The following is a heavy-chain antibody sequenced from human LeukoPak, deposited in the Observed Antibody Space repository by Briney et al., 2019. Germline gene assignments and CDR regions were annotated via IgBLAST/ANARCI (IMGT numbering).Heavy chain of an antibody. CDR1: LGSISSSSYY. CDR2: IYYSGST. CDR3: ANHGGLLWFGECHLDY. D-gene: IGHD3-10*01. V-gene: IGHV4-39*05. Sequence: PPQTPSLSRTVSLGSISSSSYYWGWIRQPPRKGLEWIGCIYYSGSTYYNPSHNSRVTISVDTSKNQFSLKLSFVTAADTAVYNCANHGGLLWFGECHLDYWGRGTLVTVSS. J-gene: IGHJ4*02.